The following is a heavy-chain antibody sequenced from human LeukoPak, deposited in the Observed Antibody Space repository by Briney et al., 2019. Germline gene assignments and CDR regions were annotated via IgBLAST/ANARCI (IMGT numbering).Heavy chain of an antibody. V-gene: IGHV3-66*01. CDR3: ARAWIQLWSIDAFDI. CDR1: GFTVSSNY. D-gene: IGHD5-18*01. J-gene: IGHJ3*02. Sequence: TGGSLRLSCAASGFTVSSNYMSWVRQAPGKGLEWVSVIYSGGSTYYADSVKGRFTISRDNSKNTLYLQMNSLRAEDTAVYYCARAWIQLWSIDAFDIWGQGTMVTVSS. CDR2: IYSGGST.